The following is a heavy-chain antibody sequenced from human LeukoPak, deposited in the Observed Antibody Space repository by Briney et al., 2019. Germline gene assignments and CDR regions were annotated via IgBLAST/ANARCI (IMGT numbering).Heavy chain of an antibody. CDR2: INPNSGGT. CDR3: ASGPRRITIFGVAPNPPDY. V-gene: IGHV1-2*02. J-gene: IGHJ4*02. D-gene: IGHD3-3*01. CDR1: GYTFTGYY. Sequence: ASVKVSCKASGYTFTGYYMHWVRQAPGQGLEWMGWINPNSGGTNYAQKFQGRVTMTRDTSISTAYMELSRLRSDDTAVYYCASGPRRITIFGVAPNPPDYWGQGTLVTVSS.